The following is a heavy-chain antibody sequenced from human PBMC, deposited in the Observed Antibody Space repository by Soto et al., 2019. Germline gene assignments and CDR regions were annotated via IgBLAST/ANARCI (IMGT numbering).Heavy chain of an antibody. CDR2: IFDSGTT. J-gene: IGHJ4*02. CDR3: ARGPSGDKVHY. Sequence: QVQLQESGPGLVKPSQTLSLTCTVSGGSITSDYSCWSWIRQPPGEGLEWIGHIFDSGTTYTNPSLMTKVAISLDTSKNHFSLSLSSETAADSAVYYCARGPSGDKVHYWGQGALVTVSS. D-gene: IGHD7-27*01. CDR1: GGSITSDYSC. V-gene: IGHV4-30-4*01.